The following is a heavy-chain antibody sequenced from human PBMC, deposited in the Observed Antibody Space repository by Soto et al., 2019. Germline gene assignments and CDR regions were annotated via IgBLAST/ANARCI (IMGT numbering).Heavy chain of an antibody. CDR1: GGLFSSYP. V-gene: IGHV1-69*01. CDR3: AGVGSGYPGFNCF. Sequence: QEQLVQSGAEVKKPGSSVKVSCKASGGLFSSYPISWVRQVPGQGLEWMGGIIPVFQTAYYTQRFQGRVTITADESTNTAYMGRSGLRSENPAFYYGAGVGSGYPGFNCFWGQGTLVTVSS. J-gene: IGHJ4*02. D-gene: IGHD3-22*01. CDR2: IIPVFQTA.